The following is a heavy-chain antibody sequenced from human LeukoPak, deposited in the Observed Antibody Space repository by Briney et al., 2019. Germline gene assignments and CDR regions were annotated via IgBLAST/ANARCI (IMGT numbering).Heavy chain of an antibody. CDR3: AKDYTPYDFWSGYSPSFDY. CDR2: ISGSDSST. J-gene: IGHJ4*02. V-gene: IGHV3-23*01. D-gene: IGHD3-3*01. CDR1: GFTFSSYA. Sequence: GGSLRLSCAASGFTFSSYAMSWVRQAPGKGLEWVSAISGSDSSTYYADSVKGRFTISRDNSKNTLYLQMNSLRAKDTAVYYCAKDYTPYDFWSGYSPSFDYWGQGTLVTVSS.